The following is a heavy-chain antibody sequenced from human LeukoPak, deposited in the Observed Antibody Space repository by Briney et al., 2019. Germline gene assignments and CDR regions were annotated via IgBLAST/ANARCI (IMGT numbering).Heavy chain of an antibody. CDR2: IIPILGIA. CDR3: ARNIYFQLLGMDV. D-gene: IGHD5-24*01. V-gene: IGHV1-69*04. Sequence: SVKVSCKASGGTFSSYAISWVRQAPGQGLEWMGRIIPILGIANYAQKFQGRVTITTDKSTSTAYMELSSLISEGTAVYGCARNIYFQLLGMDVCGQGTTVTVSS. CDR1: GGTFSSYA. J-gene: IGHJ6*02.